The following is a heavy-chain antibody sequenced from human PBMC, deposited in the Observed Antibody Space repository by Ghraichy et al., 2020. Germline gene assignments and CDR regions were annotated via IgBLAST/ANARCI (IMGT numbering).Heavy chain of an antibody. CDR3: ARGLRFFDSTEMDN. CDR1: GFAVSTNY. V-gene: IGHV3-53*01. D-gene: IGHD2/OR15-2a*01. CDR2: IHSDGTT. J-gene: IGHJ4*02. Sequence: GSLRLSCAASGFAVSTNYMSWVRQVPGKGLEWVSVIHSDGTTEYADSVKGRSSLSRDTSMNTVYLQINRLRVEDTAVYYCARGLRFFDSTEMDNWGQGTLVTVSS.